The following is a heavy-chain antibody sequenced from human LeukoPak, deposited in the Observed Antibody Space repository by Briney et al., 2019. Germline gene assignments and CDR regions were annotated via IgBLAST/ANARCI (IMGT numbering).Heavy chain of an antibody. CDR3: AKDYTTAGTRDY. Sequence: PGGSLRLSCAASGFTFSSSAMSWVRQDPGEGLEWVSAISGGGGGTYYVDSVKGRFTISRDKSKNSLYLQMSSLRAQDTAVYNSAKDYTTAGTRDYWGQGTLVTVSS. CDR1: GFTFSSSA. D-gene: IGHD6-13*01. J-gene: IGHJ4*02. V-gene: IGHV3-23*01. CDR2: ISGGGGGT.